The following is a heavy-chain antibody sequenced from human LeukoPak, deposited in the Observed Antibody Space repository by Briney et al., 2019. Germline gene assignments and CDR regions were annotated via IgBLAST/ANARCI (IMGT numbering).Heavy chain of an antibody. V-gene: IGHV4-4*08. CDR1: GVSINNNY. CDR2: IDSSGST. J-gene: IGHJ3*02. D-gene: IGHD3-22*01. CDR3: ARNDYYDTERPVNDAFDI. Sequence: SETLSLTCTVSGVSINNNYMSWVRQPPGKGLEWVSYIDSSGSTYYDPSLKSRVTISVDNSKNTFSLQMSSLTAADTAVYYCARNDYYDTERPVNDAFDIWGEGTMVTVSS.